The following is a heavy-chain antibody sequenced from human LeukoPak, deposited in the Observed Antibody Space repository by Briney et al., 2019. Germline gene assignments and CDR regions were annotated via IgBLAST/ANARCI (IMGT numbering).Heavy chain of an antibody. V-gene: IGHV3-21*01. J-gene: IGHJ6*03. CDR1: GFTFSTYT. Sequence: PGGSLRLSCAASGFTFSTYTMNWVRQAPGKGLEWVSSITTSSSYIYYADSVKGRFTISKDNAKNSLYLQMNSLRAEDTAVYYCAREVRSAGGYDFYYYYYMDVWGKGTTVTVSS. D-gene: IGHD5-12*01. CDR3: AREVRSAGGYDFYYYYYMDV. CDR2: ITTSSSYI.